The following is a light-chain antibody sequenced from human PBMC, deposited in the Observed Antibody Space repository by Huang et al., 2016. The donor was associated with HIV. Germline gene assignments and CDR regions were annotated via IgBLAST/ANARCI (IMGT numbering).Light chain of an antibody. CDR2: GAS. J-gene: IGKJ1*01. CDR1: QTSRY. CDR3: QHYAASLWT. Sequence: EIVLTQSPGTLSLSPGERATLSCRTSQTSRYLAWYQQKPGQAPRLLIYGASRRATGIPDRFSGSRSGTDFTLTISRLEPEDFAVYYCQHYAASLWTFGQGTKVEIK. V-gene: IGKV3-20*01.